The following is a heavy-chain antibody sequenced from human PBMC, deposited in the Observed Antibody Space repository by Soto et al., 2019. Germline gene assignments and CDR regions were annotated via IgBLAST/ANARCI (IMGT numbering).Heavy chain of an antibody. CDR3: ARERGKAAAVHFDY. D-gene: IGHD6-13*01. CDR1: GFTFSSYW. Sequence: EVQLVESGGGLVQPGGSLRLSCAASGFTFSSYWMHWVRQAPGKGLVWVSRINSDGSSTSYADSVKGRFTISRDIAKNTLYLQMNSLRAEDTAVYYCARERGKAAAVHFDYWGQGTLVTVSS. V-gene: IGHV3-74*01. CDR2: INSDGSST. J-gene: IGHJ4*02.